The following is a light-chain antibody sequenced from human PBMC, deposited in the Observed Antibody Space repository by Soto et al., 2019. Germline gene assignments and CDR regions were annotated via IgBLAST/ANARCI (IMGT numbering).Light chain of an antibody. J-gene: IGKJ5*01. CDR1: QSINSW. CDR2: KAS. CDR3: QQYEIYPIT. V-gene: IGKV1-5*03. Sequence: DIPMTQSPSTLSASVGDRVTITCRASQSINSWLAWYQQKPGKAPKLLIYKASSLESGVPSRLSGSGSGKEFTLTISSLQPDDFAAYYCQQYEIYPITFGQGTRLEIK.